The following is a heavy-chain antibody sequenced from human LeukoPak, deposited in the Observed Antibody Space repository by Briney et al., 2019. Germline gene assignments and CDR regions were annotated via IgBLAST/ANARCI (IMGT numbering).Heavy chain of an antibody. D-gene: IGHD3-10*01. V-gene: IGHV4-34*01. CDR1: GGSFSGYY. CDR2: INNSGST. J-gene: IGHJ6*04. Sequence: SETLSLTCAVYGGSFSGYYWSWIRQPPGKGLEWIGEINNSGSTNYNPSLKSRVTISVDTSKNQFSLKLSSVTAADTAVYYCARAPSGLLWFGELSPNYYYGMDVWGKGTTVTVSS. CDR3: ARAPSGLLWFGELSPNYYYGMDV.